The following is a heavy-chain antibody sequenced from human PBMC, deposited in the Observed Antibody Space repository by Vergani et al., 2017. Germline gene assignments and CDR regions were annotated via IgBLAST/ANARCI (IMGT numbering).Heavy chain of an antibody. D-gene: IGHD5-12*01. CDR1: GFMFSSYA. CDR3: SNLPSGYDLGVQGDY. Sequence: VQLVESGGGVVQPGRSLRLSCAASGFMFSSYAMSWVRQAPGKGLEWVSAISDSGGSTYYADSVKGRFTISRDNSQNTLYLQMNSLRADDTAVYYCSNLPSGYDLGVQGDYWGQGTLVTVSS. CDR2: ISDSGGST. J-gene: IGHJ4*02. V-gene: IGHV3-23*04.